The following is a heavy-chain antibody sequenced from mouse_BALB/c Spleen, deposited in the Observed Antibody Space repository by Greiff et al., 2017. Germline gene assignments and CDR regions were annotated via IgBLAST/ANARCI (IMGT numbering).Heavy chain of an antibody. D-gene: IGHD3-1*01. V-gene: IGHV1-54*01. CDR1: GYAFTNYL. CDR3: ARGEARSMDY. J-gene: IGHJ4*01. Sequence: VKLQESGAELVRPGTSVKVSCKASGYAFTNYLIEWVKQRPGQGLEWIGVINPGSGGTNYNEKFKGKATLTADKSSSTAYMQLSSLTSDDSAVYFCARGEARSMDYWGQGTSVTVSS. CDR2: INPGSGGT.